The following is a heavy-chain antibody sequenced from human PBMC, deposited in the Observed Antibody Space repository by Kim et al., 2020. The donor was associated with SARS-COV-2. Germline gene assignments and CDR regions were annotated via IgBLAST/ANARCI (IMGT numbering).Heavy chain of an antibody. Sequence: GGSLRLSCAASGFTFSDYYMSWIRQAPGKGLEWVSYISSTSSHTNYADSVKGRFTISRDNAKNSLYLQMNSLRAEDTAIYYCARGGDNMLPYWGQGTLVTVSS. CDR3: ARGGDNMLPY. CDR2: ISSTSSHT. J-gene: IGHJ4*02. D-gene: IGHD3-16*01. V-gene: IGHV3-11*05. CDR1: GFTFSDYY.